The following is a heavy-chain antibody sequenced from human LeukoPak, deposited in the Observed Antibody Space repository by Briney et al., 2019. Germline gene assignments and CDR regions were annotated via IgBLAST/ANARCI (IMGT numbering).Heavy chain of an antibody. D-gene: IGHD6-19*01. CDR3: ARYRGAGTAYFDY. J-gene: IGHJ4*02. V-gene: IGHV3-23*01. CDR2: ISASGSGT. CDR1: GFTFSSYA. Sequence: PGGSLRLSCAASGFTFSSYAMSWVRQAPGKGLEWVSAISASGSGTYYADSVKGRFTISRDNSKNTLYLQMSSLRAEDTAVYYCARYRGAGTAYFDYWGQGNLVTVSS.